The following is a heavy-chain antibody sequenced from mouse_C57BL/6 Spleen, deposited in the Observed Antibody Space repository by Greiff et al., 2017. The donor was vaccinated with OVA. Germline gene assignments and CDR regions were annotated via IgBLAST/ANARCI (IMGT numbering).Heavy chain of an antibody. CDR3: ARDGITTADY. CDR1: GYSITSGYY. V-gene: IGHV3-6*01. Sequence: DVKLVESGPGLVKPSQSLSLTCSVTGYSITSGYYWNWIRQFPGNKLEWMGYISYDGSNNYNPSLKNRISITRDTSKNQFFLKLNSVTTEDTATYYCARDGITTADYWGQGTTLTVSS. J-gene: IGHJ2*01. CDR2: ISYDGSN. D-gene: IGHD1-2*01.